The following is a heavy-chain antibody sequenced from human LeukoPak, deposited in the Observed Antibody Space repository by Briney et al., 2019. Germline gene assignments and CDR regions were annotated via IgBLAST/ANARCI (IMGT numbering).Heavy chain of an antibody. CDR2: IDYSGST. D-gene: IGHD5-24*01. V-gene: IGHV4-59*08. CDR1: GGSMSIYY. Sequence: KPSETLSLTCTVSGGSMSIYYWSWIRQPPGKGLEWIGYIDYSGSTNYNASIKSRVTISVDTSKNQFSLKLTSVTAADATVYYCARMAAIGAMDVWGQGTTVTVSS. CDR3: ARMAAIGAMDV. J-gene: IGHJ6*02.